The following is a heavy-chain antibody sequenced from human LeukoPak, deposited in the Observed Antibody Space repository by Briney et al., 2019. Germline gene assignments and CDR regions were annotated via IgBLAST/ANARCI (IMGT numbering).Heavy chain of an antibody. CDR3: VIVGGSGSYIDY. J-gene: IGHJ4*02. CDR1: GYTFTSYD. CDR2: ISAYNGNT. Sequence: ASVKVSCKASGYTFTSYDINWVRQATGQGLEWMGWISAYNGNTNYAQKLQGRVTMTTDTSTSTAYMELRSLRSDDTAVYYCVIVGGSGSYIDYWGQGTLVTVSS. D-gene: IGHD3-10*01. V-gene: IGHV1-18*01.